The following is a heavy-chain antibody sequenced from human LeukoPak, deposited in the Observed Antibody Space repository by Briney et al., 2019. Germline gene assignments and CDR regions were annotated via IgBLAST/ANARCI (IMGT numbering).Heavy chain of an antibody. CDR2: IKRKSDDGTT. CDR1: GFTFNNGW. J-gene: IGHJ4*02. D-gene: IGHD3-22*01. CDR3: TTRCWGDSSDYQDY. V-gene: IGHV3-15*01. Sequence: GGSLGLSCAASGFTFNNGWMRWVRRARGEGVEGVGCIKRKSDDGTTDYAAPVKGRFTISRDDSKNTLYLQMNSLKTEDTAVYYCTTRCWGDSSDYQDYWGQGTLVTVSS.